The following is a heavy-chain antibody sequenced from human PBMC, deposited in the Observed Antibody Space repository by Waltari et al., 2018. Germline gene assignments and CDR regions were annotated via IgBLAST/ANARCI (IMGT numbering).Heavy chain of an antibody. CDR3: ARAPNMITFGGVIVIGGDAFDI. Sequence: QVQLQQWGAGLLKPSETLSLTCAVYGGSFSGYYWSWIRQPPVKGLEWIGEINHSGSTNYNPSLKRRVTISVDTSKNQFSLKLSSVTAADTAVYYCARAPNMITFGGVIVIGGDAFDIWGQGTMVTVSS. D-gene: IGHD3-16*02. CDR1: GGSFSGYY. J-gene: IGHJ3*02. V-gene: IGHV4-34*01. CDR2: INHSGST.